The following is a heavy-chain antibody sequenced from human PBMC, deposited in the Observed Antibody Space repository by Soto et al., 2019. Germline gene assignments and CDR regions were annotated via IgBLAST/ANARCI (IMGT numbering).Heavy chain of an antibody. CDR2: ITDTGGDA. CDR1: GITFGSRA. CDR3: ARDPPATRHGMDV. V-gene: IGHV3-23*01. Sequence: GGSLRLSCVASGITFGSRAMSWVRQAPGEGLEWVSTITDTGGDAKYADSVRGRFTTSRDNSKKTLYLQMSSLRADDSAVYYCARDPPATRHGMDVWGQGTTVTVSS. J-gene: IGHJ6*02.